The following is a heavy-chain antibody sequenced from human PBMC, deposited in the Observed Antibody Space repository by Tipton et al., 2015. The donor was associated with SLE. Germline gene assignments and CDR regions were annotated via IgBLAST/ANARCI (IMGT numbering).Heavy chain of an antibody. D-gene: IGHD2-15*01. CDR2: IYTSGST. CDR1: GGSISSYY. V-gene: IGHV4-4*08. CDR3: ARGECSGGSCYPDAFDI. J-gene: IGHJ3*02. Sequence: TLSLTCTVSGGSISSYYWSWIRQPPGKGLEWIGYIYTSGSTNYNPPPKSRVTISVDTSKNQFSLKLSSVTAADTAVYYCARGECSGGSCYPDAFDIWGQGTMVTVSS.